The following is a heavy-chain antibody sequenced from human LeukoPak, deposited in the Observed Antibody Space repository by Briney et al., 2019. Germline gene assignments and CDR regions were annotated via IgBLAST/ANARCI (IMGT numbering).Heavy chain of an antibody. J-gene: IGHJ4*02. CDR2: VDGGGGGT. D-gene: IGHD6-13*01. CDR1: GFTLSSYA. CDR3: AKQSAGSAAWYSLRYDF. V-gene: IGHV3-23*01. Sequence: GGSLRLSCAASGFTLSSYAMTWVRQAPGRGLEWVSSVDGGGGGTYYADSVKGRFTISRDNPKDTLYLQMNGLRAEDTAVYFCAKQSAGSAAWYSLRYDFWGQGTLVTVSS.